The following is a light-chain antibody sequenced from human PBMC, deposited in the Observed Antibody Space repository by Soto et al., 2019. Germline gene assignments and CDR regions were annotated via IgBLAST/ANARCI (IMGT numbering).Light chain of an antibody. CDR3: QQLSRYPLT. J-gene: IGKJ4*01. V-gene: IGKV1-9*01. Sequence: DIQLTQSPSVLSASVGDTVTITCRASQALSNSLAWYQQTPGKAPDLLLYSASTLQSGVPSRSSGSGSETEFSLTSRAVQPEDFATYYCQQLSRYPLTFGGGTKVDIK. CDR2: SAS. CDR1: QALSNS.